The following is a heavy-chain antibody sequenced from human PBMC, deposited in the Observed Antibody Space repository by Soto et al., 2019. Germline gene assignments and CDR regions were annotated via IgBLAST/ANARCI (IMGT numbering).Heavy chain of an antibody. D-gene: IGHD3-22*01. CDR3: AKRGEYYYDSSGLYDAFDI. CDR2: ISGSGGST. J-gene: IGHJ3*02. Sequence: GGSLRLSCAASGFTFSSYGMHWVRQAPGKGLEWVSAISGSGGSTYYADSVKGRFTISRDNSKNTLYLQMNSLRAEDTAVYYCAKRGEYYYDSSGLYDAFDIWGQGTMVTVSS. CDR1: GFTFSSYG. V-gene: IGHV3-23*01.